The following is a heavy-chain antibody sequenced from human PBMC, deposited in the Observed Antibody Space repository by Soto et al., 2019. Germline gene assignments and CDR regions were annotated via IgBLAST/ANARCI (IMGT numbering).Heavy chain of an antibody. CDR1: GYTFTSYY. J-gene: IGHJ6*02. D-gene: IGHD3-10*01. V-gene: IGHV1-46*01. Sequence: ASVKVSCKASGYTFTSYYMHWVRQAPGQGLEWMGIINPSGGSASYAQKFQGRATMTRDTSTSKVYMELSSLRSEDTAVYYCAIGGSSMVRGVPRDYYYYGMDVWGQGTTVTAP. CDR3: AIGGSSMVRGVPRDYYYYGMDV. CDR2: INPSGGSA.